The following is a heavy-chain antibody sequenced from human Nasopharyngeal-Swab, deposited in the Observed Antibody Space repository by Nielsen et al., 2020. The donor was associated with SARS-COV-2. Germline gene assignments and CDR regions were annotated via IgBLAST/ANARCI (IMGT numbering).Heavy chain of an antibody. CDR2: MSGRGDNT. V-gene: IGHV3-23*01. J-gene: IGHJ5*02. CDR3: AKDSGAGFCDDGSCFPTNH. CDR1: GFTFTSYA. D-gene: IGHD2-15*01. Sequence: GESLKISCAASGFTFTSYAMNWVRHAPGKGLEWVSGMSGRGDNTYYAESVKGRFTISRDVSKNTLYLQMNGLRAEDTAVYYCAKDSGAGFCDDGSCFPTNHWGQGTLVTVSS.